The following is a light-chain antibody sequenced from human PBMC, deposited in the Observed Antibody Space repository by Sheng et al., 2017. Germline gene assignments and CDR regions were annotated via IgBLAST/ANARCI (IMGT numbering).Light chain of an antibody. V-gene: IGKV1-39*01. CDR2: AAS. CDR1: QSISTY. Sequence: DIQMTQSPSSLSASVGDRVTITCRAGQSISTYLNWYQQKPGKAPKLLIYAASTLHSGVPSRFSGSGSGTDFTLTISSLQPEDFATYYCQQLNNYPRDFSFGPGTKVDIK. J-gene: IGKJ3*01. CDR3: QQLNNYPRDFS.